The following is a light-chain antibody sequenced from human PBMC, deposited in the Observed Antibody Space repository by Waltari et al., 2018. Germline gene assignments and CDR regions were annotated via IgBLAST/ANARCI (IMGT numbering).Light chain of an antibody. Sequence: EIVLTQSPGTLSLSPGERATLSCRASQSVSSSYLAWYQQKPGQAPRLLIYGASSRATSIPDRFSGSGSGTDFTITISRLVPEEFAVYYCQQYGSSPGYTFGQGTKLEIK. CDR1: QSVSSSY. J-gene: IGKJ2*01. CDR3: QQYGSSPGYT. V-gene: IGKV3-20*01. CDR2: GAS.